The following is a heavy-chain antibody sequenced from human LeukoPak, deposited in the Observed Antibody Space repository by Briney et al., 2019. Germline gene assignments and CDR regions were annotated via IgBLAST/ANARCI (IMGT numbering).Heavy chain of an antibody. D-gene: IGHD2-2*01. CDR1: AFTFSSYA. V-gene: IGHV3-33*08. Sequence: GGSLRLSCAASAFTFSSYAMHWVRQAPGKGLEWVAVIWYDGSNKYYADSVKGRFTISRDNSKNTLYLQMNSLRAEDTAVYYCARDFEYCSSTSCQVDYWGQGTLVTVSS. CDR2: IWYDGSNK. J-gene: IGHJ4*02. CDR3: ARDFEYCSSTSCQVDY.